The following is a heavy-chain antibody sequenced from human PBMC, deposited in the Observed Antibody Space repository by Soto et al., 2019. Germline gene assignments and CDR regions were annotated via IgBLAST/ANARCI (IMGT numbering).Heavy chain of an antibody. D-gene: IGHD3-3*01. CDR3: ARDLSRLRFLEWLSNYMDV. Sequence: GGSLRLSCAASGFTFSSYSMNWVRQAPGKGLEWVSYISSSSTIYYTDSVKGRFTISRDNAKNSLYLQMNSLRAEDTAVYYCARDLSRLRFLEWLSNYMDVWGKGTTVTVSS. CDR1: GFTFSSYS. V-gene: IGHV3-48*01. J-gene: IGHJ6*03. CDR2: ISSSSTI.